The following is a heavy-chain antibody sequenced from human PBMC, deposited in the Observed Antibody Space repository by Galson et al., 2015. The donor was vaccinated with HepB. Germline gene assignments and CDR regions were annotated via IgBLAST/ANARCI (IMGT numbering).Heavy chain of an antibody. Sequence: VSGGSINSGGYYWTWIRQHPGKGLEWIGYISYSGNTYYNPSLKSRVTISADTSKNHFSLRLSSVTAAETAVYYCARVGDNRSSYAFAIWGQGTVVTVSS. V-gene: IGHV4-31*02. D-gene: IGHD1-14*01. CDR3: ARVGDNRSSYAFAI. CDR2: ISYSGNT. J-gene: IGHJ3*02. CDR1: GGSINSGGYY.